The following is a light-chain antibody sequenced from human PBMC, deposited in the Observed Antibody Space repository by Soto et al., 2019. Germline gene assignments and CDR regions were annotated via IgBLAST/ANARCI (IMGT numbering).Light chain of an antibody. J-gene: IGKJ5*01. V-gene: IGKV3-11*01. Sequence: EIVMTHSPATLSVSPGERATLSCSASQSVSSNLAWYQQKPGQAPRLLIYDASNRATGIPARFSGSGSGTDLTLTISSLEPEDFALYYCQQRNTWPPITFGQGTRLEI. CDR3: QQRNTWPPIT. CDR2: DAS. CDR1: QSVSSN.